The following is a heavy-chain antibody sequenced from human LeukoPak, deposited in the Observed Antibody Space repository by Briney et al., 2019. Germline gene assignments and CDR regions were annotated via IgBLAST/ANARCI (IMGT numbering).Heavy chain of an antibody. CDR3: AREYSSGLSWFDP. Sequence: SETLSLTCTVSGGSVSSYYWSWIRQPPGKGLEWIGYIYYSGSTNYNPSLKSRVTISVDTSKNQFSLKLSSVTAADTAVYFCAREYSSGLSWFDPWGQGTLVTVSS. V-gene: IGHV4-59*02. J-gene: IGHJ5*02. CDR1: GGSVSSYY. D-gene: IGHD6-19*01. CDR2: IYYSGST.